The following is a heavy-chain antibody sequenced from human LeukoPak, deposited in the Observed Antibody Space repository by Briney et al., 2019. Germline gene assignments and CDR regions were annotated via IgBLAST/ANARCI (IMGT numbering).Heavy chain of an antibody. CDR3: ARGTYYYYYYMDV. D-gene: IGHD2-2*01. J-gene: IGHJ6*03. V-gene: IGHV3-20*04. CDR1: GFTVDDYG. Sequence: GGSLRLSCAASGFTVDDYGMSWVRQAPGEGLEWVSGINWNGGSTGYADSVKGRFTISRDNAKNSLFLQMNSLRAEDTALYYCARGTYYYYYYMDVWGKGTTVTVSS. CDR2: INWNGGST.